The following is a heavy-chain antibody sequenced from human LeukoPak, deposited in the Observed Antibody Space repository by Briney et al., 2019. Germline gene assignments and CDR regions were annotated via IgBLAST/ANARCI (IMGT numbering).Heavy chain of an antibody. D-gene: IGHD3-9*01. CDR2: IHHSGSF. J-gene: IGHJ5*01. CDR3: ARDLTRYYDILTAYSRFDS. V-gene: IGHV4-59*12. Sequence: SETLSLTCTVSGGYISNYYWSWIRQPPGKGLEWIGYIHHSGSFNYNPSLKSRVTISVDTSKNLFSLKLSSVIAADTAVYYCARDLTRYYDILTAYSRFDSWGQGTLVTVSS. CDR1: GGYISNYY.